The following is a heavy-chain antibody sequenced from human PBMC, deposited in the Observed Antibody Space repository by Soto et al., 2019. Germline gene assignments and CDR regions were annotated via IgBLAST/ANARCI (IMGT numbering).Heavy chain of an antibody. J-gene: IGHJ4*02. CDR1: GFTFSSYG. Sequence: PGGSLRLSCAASGFTFSSYGMHWVRQAPGKGLEWVAVISYDGSNKYYADSVKGRFTISRDNSKNTLYLQMNSLRAEDTAVYYCAKDGTNYFDYWGRGTLVTVSS. CDR3: AKDGTNYFDY. D-gene: IGHD1-1*01. V-gene: IGHV3-30*18. CDR2: ISYDGSNK.